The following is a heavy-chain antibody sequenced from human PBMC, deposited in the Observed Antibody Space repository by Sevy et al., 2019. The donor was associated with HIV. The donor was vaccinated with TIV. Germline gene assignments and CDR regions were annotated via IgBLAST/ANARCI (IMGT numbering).Heavy chain of an antibody. CDR3: ARNTYYLDSTGFGAFDI. CDR2: INWKTDNV. D-gene: IGHD3-22*01. CDR1: GFTFDDYA. V-gene: IGHV3-20*01. J-gene: IGHJ3*02. Sequence: GGSLRLSCAASGFTFDDYAMSWDRQAPGKGLEWVSAINWKTDNVGYADSVKGRFTISRDNAKRSLYLQMNSLRPEDTALYHCARNTYYLDSTGFGAFDIWGQGIMVTVSS.